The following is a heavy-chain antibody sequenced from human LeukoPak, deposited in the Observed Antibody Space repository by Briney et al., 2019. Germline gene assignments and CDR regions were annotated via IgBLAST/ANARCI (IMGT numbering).Heavy chain of an antibody. CDR2: IWYDGSNK. Sequence: PGGSLRLSCAASGFTFSSHGMHWVRQAPGKGLEWVAVIWYDGSNKYYADSVKGRFTISRDNSKNTLYLQTNSLRAEDTAVYYCAKGRGYSYGTGDYWGQGTLVTVSS. V-gene: IGHV3-33*06. CDR3: AKGRGYSYGTGDY. D-gene: IGHD5-18*01. J-gene: IGHJ4*02. CDR1: GFTFSSHG.